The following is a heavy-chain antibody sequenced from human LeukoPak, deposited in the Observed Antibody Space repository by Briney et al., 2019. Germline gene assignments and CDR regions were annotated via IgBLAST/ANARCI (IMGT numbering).Heavy chain of an antibody. Sequence: SGTLSLTCTVSGGSISSYYWSWIRQPPGKGLEWIGYIYYSGSTNYNPSLKSRVTISVDTSKNQFSLKLSSVTAADTPVYYCARGRDYYDSSGYYYYFDYWGQGTLVTVSS. V-gene: IGHV4-59*01. D-gene: IGHD3-22*01. CDR2: IYYSGST. CDR3: ARGRDYYDSSGYYYYFDY. CDR1: GGSISSYY. J-gene: IGHJ4*02.